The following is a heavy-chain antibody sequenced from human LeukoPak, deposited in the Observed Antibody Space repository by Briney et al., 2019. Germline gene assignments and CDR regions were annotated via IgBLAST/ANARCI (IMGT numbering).Heavy chain of an antibody. J-gene: IGHJ4*02. CDR2: IYYSGST. Sequence: SETLSLTCTVSGGSISNYYWSWIRQPPGKGLEWIAYIYYSGSTNYNPSLKSRVTISVDTSKNQFSLKLSSVTAADTAVYYCARASGSGSYYNFYFDYWGQGTLVTVSS. D-gene: IGHD3-10*01. CDR3: ARASGSGSYYNFYFDY. CDR1: GGSISNYY. V-gene: IGHV4-59*01.